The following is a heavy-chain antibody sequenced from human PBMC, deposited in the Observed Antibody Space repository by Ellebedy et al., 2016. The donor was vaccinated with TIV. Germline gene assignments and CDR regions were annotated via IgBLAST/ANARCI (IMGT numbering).Heavy chain of an antibody. D-gene: IGHD6-19*01. J-gene: IGHJ4*02. Sequence: GESLKISCAASGLTFSNAWMAWVRQAPGKGLEWVGRIKSKTAGGTTDYAAPAKGRFSISRDDSKNTLYLQMNSLKTEDTAVYYCTTEWQVAFDFWGQGTLVTVSS. CDR2: IKSKTAGGTT. CDR1: GLTFSNAW. V-gene: IGHV3-15*01. CDR3: TTEWQVAFDF.